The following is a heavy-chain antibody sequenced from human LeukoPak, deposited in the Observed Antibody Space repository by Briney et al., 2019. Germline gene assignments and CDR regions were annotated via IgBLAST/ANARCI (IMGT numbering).Heavy chain of an antibody. Sequence: SETLSLTCAVYGGSFSGYYWSWIRQPPGKGLEWIGEINHSGSTDYNPSLKSRVTISVDTSKNQFSLKLSSVTAADTAVYYCARGLRASFDPWGQGTLVTVSS. CDR1: GGSFSGYY. J-gene: IGHJ5*02. CDR3: ARGLRASFDP. V-gene: IGHV4-34*01. CDR2: INHSGST.